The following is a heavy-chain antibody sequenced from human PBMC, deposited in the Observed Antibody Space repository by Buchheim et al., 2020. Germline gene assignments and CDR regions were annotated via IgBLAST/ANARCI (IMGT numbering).Heavy chain of an antibody. CDR1: GFTFRNYG. V-gene: IGHV3-30*18. Sequence: QVQLVESGGGVVQPGGSLRLSCGASGFTFRNYGMHWVRQAPGKGLEWVAVISEDGKNKYYTDSVKGRFTTSRDNSKSTVDLQINSVRREDTAVYYCVKSRSGYYPRNYYFYMHVWGTGTT. D-gene: IGHD3-3*01. CDR2: ISEDGKNK. J-gene: IGHJ6*03. CDR3: VKSRSGYYPRNYYFYMHV.